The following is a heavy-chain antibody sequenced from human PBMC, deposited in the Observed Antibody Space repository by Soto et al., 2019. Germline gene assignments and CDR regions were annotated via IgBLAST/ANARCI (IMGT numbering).Heavy chain of an antibody. CDR1: GFTFSSFT. J-gene: IGHJ4*02. CDR2: ISYDGSNK. Sequence: PGGSLRLSCAASGFTFSSFTMNWVRQAPGKGLEWVAVISYDGSNKYYADSVKGRFTISRDNSKNTLYLQMNSLRAEDTAVYYCAKDINSSGYYSGFDYWGQGTLVTVSS. CDR3: AKDINSSGYYSGFDY. V-gene: IGHV3-30*18. D-gene: IGHD3-22*01.